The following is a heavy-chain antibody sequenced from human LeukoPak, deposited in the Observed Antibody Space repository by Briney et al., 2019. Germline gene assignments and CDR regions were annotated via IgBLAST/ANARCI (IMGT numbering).Heavy chain of an antibody. CDR3: AKDMSSPVAVAGTGFDY. D-gene: IGHD6-19*01. V-gene: IGHV3-9*01. Sequence: PGRSLRLSCAASGFIFDDYAMHWVPQTPGKGLESVSSISWNSGSIGYAESVKDRFTISRDNAKNSLYLQMNSLRAEDTALYYCAKDMSSPVAVAGTGFDYWGQGTLVTVSS. CDR2: ISWNSGSI. J-gene: IGHJ4*02. CDR1: GFIFDDYA.